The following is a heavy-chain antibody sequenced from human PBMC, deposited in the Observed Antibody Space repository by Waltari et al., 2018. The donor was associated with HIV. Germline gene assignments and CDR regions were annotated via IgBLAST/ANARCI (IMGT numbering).Heavy chain of an antibody. CDR3: AVPWGMTEPTDY. J-gene: IGHJ4*02. Sequence: QAQLVQSGAEVKKPGASVKVSCKASGYTFTSPGYYVHWVRQAPGQGLEWRGWVNPNSGGTVYAQNCQGRVTMTRDTSISTAYMELSRLRSDDTAIYYCAVPWGMTEPTDYWGQGTLVTVSS. V-gene: IGHV1-2*02. CDR1: GYTFTSPGYY. CDR2: VNPNSGGT. D-gene: IGHD3-16*01.